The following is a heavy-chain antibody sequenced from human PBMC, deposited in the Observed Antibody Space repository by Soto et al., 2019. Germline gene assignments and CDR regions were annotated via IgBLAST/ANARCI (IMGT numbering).Heavy chain of an antibody. CDR1: GGSFSGYY. V-gene: IGHV4-34*01. CDR2: INHSGST. CDR3: ARGTRGYSSRWFDP. D-gene: IGHD2-15*01. Sequence: PSETLSLTCAVYGGSFSGYYWSWIRQPPGKGLEWIGEINHSGSTNYNPSLKSRVTISVDTSKNQFSLKLSSVSVADTAVYYCARGTRGYSSRWFDPWGQGTLGTVSS. J-gene: IGHJ5*02.